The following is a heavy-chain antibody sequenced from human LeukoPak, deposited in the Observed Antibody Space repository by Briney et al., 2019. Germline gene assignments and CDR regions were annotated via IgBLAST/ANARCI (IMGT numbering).Heavy chain of an antibody. CDR2: IPYSGST. V-gene: IGHV4-59*01. Sequence: SETLSLTCTVSGGSLSPYYWSWLRQPQGKGLEWIGYIPYSGSTKSNPSLKSRVTISVDTSENQFSLKLTSVTAADAAVYYCAKEGAESFPDAFDIWGQGTMITVSS. D-gene: IGHD3-10*01. J-gene: IGHJ3*02. CDR3: AKEGAESFPDAFDI. CDR1: GGSLSPYY.